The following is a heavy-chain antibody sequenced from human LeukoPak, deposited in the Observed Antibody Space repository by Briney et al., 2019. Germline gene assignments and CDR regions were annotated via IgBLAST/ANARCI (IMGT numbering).Heavy chain of an antibody. CDR2: ISGSGGST. D-gene: IGHD6-19*01. Sequence: GGSLRLSCAASGFTFRNYAMTWVRLAPEKGLEWVSAISGSGGSTYYADSVKGRFTIPRDNSKNTLYLQMNSLRADDTAVYYCAKATIAVAGTRAEYFQHWGQGTLITVSS. CDR3: AKATIAVAGTRAEYFQH. CDR1: GFTFRNYA. V-gene: IGHV3-23*01. J-gene: IGHJ1*01.